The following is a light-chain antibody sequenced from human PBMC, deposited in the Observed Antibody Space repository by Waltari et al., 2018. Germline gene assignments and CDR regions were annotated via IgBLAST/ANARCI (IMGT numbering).Light chain of an antibody. V-gene: IGLV1-40*01. Sequence: QSVLTQPPSVSGAPGQRVPITCPGSGSNIRAGYDVTWYHQLPGKAPKLLIYGTSTRPLGVPDRYFGSQSGTSASLAITGLQAEDEADYYCQSYDTSLSVVFGGGTKLTVL. CDR1: GSNIRAGYD. CDR3: QSYDTSLSVV. CDR2: GTS. J-gene: IGLJ2*01.